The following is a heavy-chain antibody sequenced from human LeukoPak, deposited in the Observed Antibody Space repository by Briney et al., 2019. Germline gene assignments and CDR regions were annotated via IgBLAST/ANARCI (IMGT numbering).Heavy chain of an antibody. D-gene: IGHD2-2*02. Sequence: ASVKVSCKASGYTLTSYDINWVRQATGQGLEWMGWMNPNSGNTGYAQKFQGRVTMTRNTSISTAYMELSSLRSEDTAVYYCARGGIVVVPAAITFPMRYYYYGMDVWGQGTTVTVSS. J-gene: IGHJ6*02. CDR1: GYTLTSYD. V-gene: IGHV1-8*01. CDR2: MNPNSGNT. CDR3: ARGGIVVVPAAITFPMRYYYYGMDV.